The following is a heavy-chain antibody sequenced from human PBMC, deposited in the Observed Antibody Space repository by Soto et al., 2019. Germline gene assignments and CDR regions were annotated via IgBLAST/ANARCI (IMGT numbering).Heavy chain of an antibody. CDR2: IYHSGST. CDR3: ARVWGLDYIDS. CDR1: DASISSSY. V-gene: IGHV4-59*01. D-gene: IGHD7-27*01. J-gene: IGHJ4*02. Sequence: SETLSLTSTVSDASISSSYGSWIRRPPGKRLEWLGYIYHSGSTKYNPSLKSRVTISVDTSMNQFSVKLSSVTAADTAVYYCARVWGLDYIDSWGQGTRVTVSS.